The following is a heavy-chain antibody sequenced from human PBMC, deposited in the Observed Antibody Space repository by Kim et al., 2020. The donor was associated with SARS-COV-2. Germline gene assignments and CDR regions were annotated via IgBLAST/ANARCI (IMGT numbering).Heavy chain of an antibody. CDR1: GFTFSSYG. Sequence: GGSLRLSCAASGFTFSSYGMHWVRQAPGKGLEWVAVIWYDGSNKYYADSVKGRFTISRDNSKNTLYLQMNILRAEDTAVYYCAGAVYYGSGSYYTPYYYYYGMDVCGQGTTVTVSS. CDR3: AGAVYYGSGSYYTPYYYYYGMDV. D-gene: IGHD3-10*01. CDR2: IWYDGSNK. V-gene: IGHV3-33*01. J-gene: IGHJ6*02.